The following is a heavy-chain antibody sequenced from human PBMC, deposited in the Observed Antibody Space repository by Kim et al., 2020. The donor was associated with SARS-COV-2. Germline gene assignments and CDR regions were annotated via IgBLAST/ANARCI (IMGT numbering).Heavy chain of an antibody. V-gene: IGHV5-51*01. CDR1: GYSFTSYW. CDR2: IYPGDSDT. Sequence: GESLKISCKGSGYSFTSYWIGWVRQMPGKGLEWMGIIYPGDSDTRYSPSFQGQVTISADKSISTAYLQWSSLKASDTAMYYCARLITMVRGARSPKYYYYGMDVWGQGTTVTVSS. CDR3: ARLITMVRGARSPKYYYYGMDV. D-gene: IGHD3-10*01. J-gene: IGHJ6*02.